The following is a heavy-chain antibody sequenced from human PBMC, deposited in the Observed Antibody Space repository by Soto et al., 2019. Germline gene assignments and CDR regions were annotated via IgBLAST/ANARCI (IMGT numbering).Heavy chain of an antibody. V-gene: IGHV4-39*01. Sequence: PSETLSLTCTVSGGSISSTSYYWGWIRHPPGKGLGWIGSLCYSGRTYYPPSLKGRVTVSAEASKNEFTMKLSSVTAAATAVYYCARQRPNIVAMVDFECWGQGTLVAV. CDR2: LCYSGRT. CDR3: ARQRPNIVAMVDFEC. CDR1: GGSISSTSYY. D-gene: IGHD5-12*01. J-gene: IGHJ4*02.